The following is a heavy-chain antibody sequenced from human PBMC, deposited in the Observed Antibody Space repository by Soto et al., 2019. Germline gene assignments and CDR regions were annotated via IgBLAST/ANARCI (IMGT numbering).Heavy chain of an antibody. V-gene: IGHV4-61*05. D-gene: IGHD1-20*01. J-gene: IGHJ6*02. CDR2: IYYGGST. Sequence: SETLSLTCTVSGGSISSSSYYWGWIRQPPGKGLECIGYIYYGGSTNYNPSLKSRVTISVDTSKNQFSLKLSSVTAADTAVYYCARYKSNYYYGMDVWGQGTTVTVSS. CDR1: GGSISSSSYY. CDR3: ARYKSNYYYGMDV.